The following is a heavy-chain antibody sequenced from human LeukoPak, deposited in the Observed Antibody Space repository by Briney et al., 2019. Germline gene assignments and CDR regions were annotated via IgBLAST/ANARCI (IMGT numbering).Heavy chain of an antibody. V-gene: IGHV3-74*01. D-gene: IGHD3-22*01. Sequence: GGSLRLSCAAPGFTFGSYFMHWVRQAPGKGLLWVSRINPDGSTTTYADSVKGRFTISRDNAKNTLYLHMSSLRAEDTALYYCARGRYYYDPLDYWGQGTLVTVSS. CDR2: INPDGSTT. CDR1: GFTFGSYF. J-gene: IGHJ4*02. CDR3: ARGRYYYDPLDY.